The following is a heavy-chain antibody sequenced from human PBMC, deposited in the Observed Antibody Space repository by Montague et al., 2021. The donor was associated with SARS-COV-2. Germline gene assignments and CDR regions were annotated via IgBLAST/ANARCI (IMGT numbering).Heavy chain of an antibody. CDR3: AHRPRGRAAPAFDY. D-gene: IGHD3-16*01. J-gene: IGHJ4*02. Sequence: PALVKPTQTLTLTCTFSGFSLSTSGVGVGWIRQPPGKALEWLALIYWDDDKRYSPSLKSRLTITKDTSKNQAALTMTNMDPVDTATSYCAHRPRGRAAPAFDYWGQGTLVTVSS. CDR1: GFSLSTSGVG. CDR2: IYWDDDK. V-gene: IGHV2-5*02.